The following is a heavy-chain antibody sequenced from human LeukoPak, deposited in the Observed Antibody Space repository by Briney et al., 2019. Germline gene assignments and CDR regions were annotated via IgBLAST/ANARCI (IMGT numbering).Heavy chain of an antibody. CDR3: AKDHIGIQLWHAFDY. D-gene: IGHD5-18*01. CDR2: IRYDGTNK. CDR1: GFKFSSHG. V-gene: IGHV3-30*02. Sequence: GGSLRLSCAASGFKFSSHGMHWVRQAPGKGLEWVAFIRYDGTNKYYADSVKGRFTISRDNSKNTLYLQMNSLRVEDTAVYYCAKDHIGIQLWHAFDYWGQGTLVTVSS. J-gene: IGHJ4*02.